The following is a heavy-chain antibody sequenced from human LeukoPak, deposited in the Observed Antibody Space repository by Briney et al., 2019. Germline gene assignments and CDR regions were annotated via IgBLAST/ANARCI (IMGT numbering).Heavy chain of an antibody. CDR2: ISSSGTTI. J-gene: IGHJ4*02. CDR3: ARDITDYDY. Sequence: PGGSLRLSCAASGFIFSDYYMSWIRQAPGKGLEWVSYISSSGTTIFYADSVKGRFTISRDNARNSLFLQMNSLRAEDTAMYYRARDITDYDYWGQGTLVTVSS. V-gene: IGHV3-11*01. D-gene: IGHD1-20*01. CDR1: GFIFSDYY.